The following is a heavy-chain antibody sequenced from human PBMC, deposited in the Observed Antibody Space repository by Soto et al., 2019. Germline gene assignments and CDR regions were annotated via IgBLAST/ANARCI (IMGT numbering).Heavy chain of an antibody. CDR3: ARDQYSGWTTYYYGMDV. Sequence: PGGSLRLSCAASGFTFSSYEMNWVRQAPGKGLEWVSYISSSGSTIYYADSVKGRFTISRDNAKNSLYLQMNSLRAEDTAVYYCARDQYSGWTTYYYGMDVWGQGTTVTVSS. J-gene: IGHJ6*02. D-gene: IGHD6-19*01. CDR1: GFTFSSYE. V-gene: IGHV3-48*03. CDR2: ISSSGSTI.